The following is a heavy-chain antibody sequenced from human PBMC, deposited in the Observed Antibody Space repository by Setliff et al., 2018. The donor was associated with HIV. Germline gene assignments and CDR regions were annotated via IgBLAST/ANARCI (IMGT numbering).Heavy chain of an antibody. D-gene: IGHD6-19*01. CDR3: ARTRTIAVAGPPPEWYFDL. CDR2: IYTGGRT. J-gene: IGHJ2*01. CDR1: DDSISSNY. Sequence: PSETLSLTCTVSDDSISSNYWSWIRQSAGKGLEWVGRIYTGGRTNYNPSLKSRVTISVDTSKNQFSLKLRSVTAADTAVYYCARTRTIAVAGPPPEWYFDLWGRGTLVTVSS. V-gene: IGHV4-4*07.